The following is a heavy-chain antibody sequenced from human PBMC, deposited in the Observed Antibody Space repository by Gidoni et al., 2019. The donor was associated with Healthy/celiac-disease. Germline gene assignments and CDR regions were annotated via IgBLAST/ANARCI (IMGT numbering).Heavy chain of an antibody. CDR3: ACLYNCNDSFDY. Sequence: VQLVESGGGLVQHGGSLRLSGAAYGLTFSSYSLNWVRQAQGKGLEWVSYISSSSSTIYYADSVKGRFTISRDNAKNSLYLHMNSLRDVDTDLDYCACLYNCNDSFDYWGQGTLVTVSS. J-gene: IGHJ4*02. V-gene: IGHV3-48*02. CDR2: ISSSSSTI. CDR1: GLTFSSYS. D-gene: IGHD1-1*01.